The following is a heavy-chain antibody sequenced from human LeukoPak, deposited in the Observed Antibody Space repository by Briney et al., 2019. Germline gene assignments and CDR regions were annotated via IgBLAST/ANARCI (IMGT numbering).Heavy chain of an antibody. J-gene: IGHJ4*02. Sequence: PSETLSLTCTVSGGSISSYYWSWIRQPPGKGLEWIGYISYTGGTNYNPSLKSRVTISVDTSKNQFSLKLSSVTAADTAVYYCARVPPLSRPYTGSNYYFDYWGQGTLVTVSS. CDR1: GGSISSYY. CDR2: ISYTGGT. V-gene: IGHV4-59*01. CDR3: ARVPPLSRPYTGSNYYFDY. D-gene: IGHD1-26*01.